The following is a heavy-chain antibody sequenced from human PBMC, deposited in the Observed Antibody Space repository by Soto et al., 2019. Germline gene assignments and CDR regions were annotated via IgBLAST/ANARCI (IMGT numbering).Heavy chain of an antibody. CDR1: GFTFSTDS. Sequence: EVQLVESGGGLVQPGGSLRLSCVASGFTFSTDSMNWVRQAPGKGLEWVAHISTSGATRYYADSVKGRFTISRDNAKTSLYLQMDSLRNEATAVYYSARFFGSGFDYWGQGTLGTVSS. D-gene: IGHD6-19*01. CDR3: ARFFGSGFDY. J-gene: IGHJ4*02. V-gene: IGHV3-48*02. CDR2: ISTSGATR.